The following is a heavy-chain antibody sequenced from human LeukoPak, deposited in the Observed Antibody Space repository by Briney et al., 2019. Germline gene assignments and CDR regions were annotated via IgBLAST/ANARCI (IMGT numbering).Heavy chain of an antibody. V-gene: IGHV2-5*02. CDR2: IYWDDDK. CDR3: AHRLYNLRSGNYGYFDS. Sequence: ESGPTLVKPTQTLTLICQSSGFSLNNTAERVVWIRQPPGKALQWLAVIYWDDDKQYTPSLKTRLTMTKDTSKSEVVLTMSDMDPVDTATYFCAHRLYNLRSGNYGYFDSWGQGTLVTVSS. CDR1: GFSLNNTAER. D-gene: IGHD3-3*01. J-gene: IGHJ4*02.